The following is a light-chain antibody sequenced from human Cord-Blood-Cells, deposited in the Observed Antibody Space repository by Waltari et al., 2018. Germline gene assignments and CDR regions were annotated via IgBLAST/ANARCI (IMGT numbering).Light chain of an antibody. CDR3: QQRET. V-gene: IGKV1-39*01. CDR1: QNISSY. J-gene: IGKJ1*01. Sequence: DIQMTQSPSSLSASVGDRVTITCRASQNISSYLNWYQQKPGKAPKLLIYAASSLQSGVPSRFSGSGSGTDFTLTISSLQPEDFATYYCQQRETFGQGTKVEIK. CDR2: AAS.